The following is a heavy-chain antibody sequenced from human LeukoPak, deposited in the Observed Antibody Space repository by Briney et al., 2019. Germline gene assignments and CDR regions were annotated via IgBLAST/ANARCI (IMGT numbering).Heavy chain of an antibody. J-gene: IGHJ6*03. CDR1: GYTFTGYY. V-gene: IGHV1-2*02. D-gene: IGHD2-2*02. Sequence: ASVKVSCKASGYTFTGYYMHWVRQAPGQGLEWMGWINPNSGGTNYAQRFQGRVTMTRDTSISTAYMELSRLRSDDTAVYYCARTLYPKDYMDVWGKGTTVTVSS. CDR2: INPNSGGT. CDR3: ARTLYPKDYMDV.